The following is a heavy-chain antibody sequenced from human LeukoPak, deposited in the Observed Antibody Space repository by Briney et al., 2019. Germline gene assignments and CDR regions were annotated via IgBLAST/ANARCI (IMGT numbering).Heavy chain of an antibody. CDR1: GYTFTSYD. J-gene: IGHJ4*02. V-gene: IGHV1-8*01. D-gene: IGHD3-22*01. CDR2: MNPNSGNT. Sequence: ASVKVSCKASGYTFTSYDINWVRQATGQGLEWMGWMNPNSGNTGYAQKFQGRVTMTRNTSISTAYMELSSLRSEDTAVYYCARDQLPAADYYDSSGYPDYWGQGTLVTVSS. CDR3: ARDQLPAADYYDSSGYPDY.